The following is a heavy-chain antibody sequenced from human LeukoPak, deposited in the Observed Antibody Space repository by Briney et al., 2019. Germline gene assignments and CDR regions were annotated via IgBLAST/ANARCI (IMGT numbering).Heavy chain of an antibody. D-gene: IGHD3-10*01. CDR2: IHYSGTT. CDR3: ARRYYFVSGSYYPFDS. V-gene: IGHV4-39*01. Sequence: SETLSLTCNVSGGSISDNDYSWDWIRQPPGKGLEWMGCIHYSGTTYSNPSLKSRISISVDTSKSQFSLKLRSVTAADTAVYYCARRYYFVSGSYYPFDSWGQGTLVTVSS. J-gene: IGHJ4*02. CDR1: GGSISDNDYS.